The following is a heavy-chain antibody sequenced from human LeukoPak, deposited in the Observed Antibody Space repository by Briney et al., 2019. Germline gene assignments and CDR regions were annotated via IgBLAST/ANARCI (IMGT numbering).Heavy chain of an antibody. J-gene: IGHJ3*02. CDR3: ARGKWGYSSKWPLNDAFDI. CDR2: IYYSGST. CDR1: GGSXXRSSYY. V-gene: IGHV4-39*07. Sequence: SGGSXXRSSYYWGWIRQPPGKGLEWIGSIYYSGSTYHNPSLESRVIISVDTSKNQFSLNLTSVAAADTAVYHCARGKWGYSSKWPLNDAFDIWGQGTMVTVSS. D-gene: IGHD6-13*01.